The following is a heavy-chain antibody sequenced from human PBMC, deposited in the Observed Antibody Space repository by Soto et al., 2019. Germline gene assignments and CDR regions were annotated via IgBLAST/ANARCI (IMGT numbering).Heavy chain of an antibody. V-gene: IGHV4-31*03. CDR2: IYYSGNT. J-gene: IGHJ6*02. CDR1: GVSVSSDINY. Sequence: QVQLQESGPGLVKPSQTLSLTCSVSGVSVSSDINYWSWIRHHPGKGLEWIGYIYYSGNTYYNPSLGGRVTISLDTSKNHVSLRLRSVTPADTAVYYCVRYPVVVVPAANYGLDVWGQGTTVTVSS. D-gene: IGHD2-2*01. CDR3: VRYPVVVVPAANYGLDV.